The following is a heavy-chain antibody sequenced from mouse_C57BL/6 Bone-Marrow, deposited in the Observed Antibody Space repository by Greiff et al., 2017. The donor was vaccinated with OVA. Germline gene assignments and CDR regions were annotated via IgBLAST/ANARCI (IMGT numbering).Heavy chain of an antibody. D-gene: IGHD3-2*02. CDR1: GYTFTSYW. V-gene: IGHV1-50*01. CDR3: ARDSSGYGAWFAY. CDR2: IDPSDSYT. Sequence: QVQLQQPGAELVKPGASVKLSCKASGYTFTSYWMQWVKQRPGQGLEWIGEIDPSDSYTNYNHKFKGKATLTVDTSSSTAYMQLSSLTSEDSAVYYCARDSSGYGAWFAYWGQGTLVTVSA. J-gene: IGHJ3*01.